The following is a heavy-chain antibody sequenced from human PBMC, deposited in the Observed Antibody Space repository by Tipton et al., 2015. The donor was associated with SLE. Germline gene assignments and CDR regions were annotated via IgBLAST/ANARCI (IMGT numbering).Heavy chain of an antibody. Sequence: TLSLTCTVSGGSISSSSYYWGWIRQPPGKGLEWIGSIYYSGSTNYNPSLKSRVTISVDTSKNQFSLKLSSVTAADTAVYYCARDPNYGSGSYYDYWGQGTLVTVSS. J-gene: IGHJ4*02. CDR1: GGSISSSSYY. CDR2: IYYSGST. CDR3: ARDPNYGSGSYYDY. V-gene: IGHV4-39*07. D-gene: IGHD3-10*01.